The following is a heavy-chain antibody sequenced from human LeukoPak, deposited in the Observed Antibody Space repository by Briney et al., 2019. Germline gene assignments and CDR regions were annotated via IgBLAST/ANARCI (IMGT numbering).Heavy chain of an antibody. D-gene: IGHD1-26*01. CDR1: GGTFSSYA. Sequence: GSSVKVSCKASGGTFSSYAISWVRQAPGQGLEWMGGIIPIFGTANYAQKFQGRVTITADKSTSTAYMELSSLRAEDMAVYYCARGGSVKYSAHGGVDYWGQGTLVTVSS. CDR2: IIPIFGTA. J-gene: IGHJ4*02. V-gene: IGHV1-69*06. CDR3: ARGGSVKYSAHGGVDY.